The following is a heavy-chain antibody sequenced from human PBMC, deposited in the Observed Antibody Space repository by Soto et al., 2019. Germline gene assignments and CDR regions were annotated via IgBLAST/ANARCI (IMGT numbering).Heavy chain of an antibody. CDR3: ARDGYSRSSSWFDP. CDR2: IYSGGST. CDR1: GFTVSSNY. V-gene: IGHV3-53*01. D-gene: IGHD6-6*01. J-gene: IGHJ5*02. Sequence: EVQLVESGGGLIQPGGSLRLSCAASGFTVSSNYMSWVRQAPGKGLEWVSVIYSGGSTYYADSVKGRFTISRDNSKNTLYLQLNSLRADDTAVYYCARDGYSRSSSWFDPWGQGTLVTVSS.